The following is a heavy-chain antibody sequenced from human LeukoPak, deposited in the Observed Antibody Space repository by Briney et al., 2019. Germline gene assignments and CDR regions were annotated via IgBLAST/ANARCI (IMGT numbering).Heavy chain of an antibody. CDR2: ISSGSSTT. CDR3: ARGRGLTLSYHYFDY. Sequence: GGSLRLSCAASGFTFSPLGMNWVRQAPGRELEWVSYISSGSSTTYYADSVKGRFTISRDNAKNSLYLQANSLRDEDTAVYYCARGRGLTLSYHYFDYWGQGTLVTVSS. CDR1: GFTFSPLG. V-gene: IGHV3-48*02. J-gene: IGHJ4*02. D-gene: IGHD3-10*01.